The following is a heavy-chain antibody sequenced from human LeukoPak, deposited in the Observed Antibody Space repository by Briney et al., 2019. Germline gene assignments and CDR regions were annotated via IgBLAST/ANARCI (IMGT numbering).Heavy chain of an antibody. CDR1: GGSFSGYY. D-gene: IGHD3-3*01. Sequence: SETLSLTCAVYGGSFSGYYWSWIRQPPGKGLEWIGKINHSGSTNYNPSLKSRVTISVDTSKNQFSLKLSSVTAADTAVYYCARGGPIFGVVPFDYWGQGTLVTVSS. CDR3: ARGGPIFGVVPFDY. V-gene: IGHV4-34*01. J-gene: IGHJ4*02. CDR2: INHSGST.